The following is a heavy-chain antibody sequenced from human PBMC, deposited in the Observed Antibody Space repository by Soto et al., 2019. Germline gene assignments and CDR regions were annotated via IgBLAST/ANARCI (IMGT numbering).Heavy chain of an antibody. Sequence: QVQLQESGPGLVKPSQTLTLTCTVSGGSISSGSFYWSWIRQHPGKGLEWIGHISDSGSSYYNPSLESRVTISVDTSNTQFSLKLSAVTAADTAVYFCARTTFYDIFTAYYSLFDYWGQGTLVTVSS. V-gene: IGHV4-31*03. CDR3: ARTTFYDIFTAYYSLFDY. CDR1: GGSISSGSFY. J-gene: IGHJ4*02. CDR2: ISDSGSS. D-gene: IGHD3-9*01.